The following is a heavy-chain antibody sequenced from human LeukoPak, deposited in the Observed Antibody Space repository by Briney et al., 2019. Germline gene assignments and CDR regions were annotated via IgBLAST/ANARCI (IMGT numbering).Heavy chain of an antibody. CDR1: GVTFSVFV. J-gene: IGHJ4*02. Sequence: GGSLRLSRSPSGVTFSVFVMHWVPAAPEKGLEYVSTISPHANTIYYAGSVKGRFTISRDNYKNTLFFQMNSLRVEDTAVYFCVKDLSETFSFDYWGQGTLVTVSS. V-gene: IGHV3-64*05. CDR2: ISPHANTI. CDR3: VKDLSETFSFDY.